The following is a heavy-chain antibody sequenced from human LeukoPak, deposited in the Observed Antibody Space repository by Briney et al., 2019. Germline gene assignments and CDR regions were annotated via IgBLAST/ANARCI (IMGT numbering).Heavy chain of an antibody. J-gene: IGHJ4*02. Sequence: PGRSLRLSCAASGFTFTNYALHWVRQAPGKGLEWVAVISYDGTNKYYADSVKGRFTISRDNSKNTLSLQMNSLRAEDTALYYCARGFVLGAAKNYFDSWGQGALVTVSS. CDR2: ISYDGTNK. D-gene: IGHD2-21*02. CDR1: GFTFTNYA. V-gene: IGHV3-30-3*01. CDR3: ARGFVLGAAKNYFDS.